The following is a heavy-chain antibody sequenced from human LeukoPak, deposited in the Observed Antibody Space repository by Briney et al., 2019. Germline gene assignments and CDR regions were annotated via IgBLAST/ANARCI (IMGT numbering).Heavy chain of an antibody. CDR2: IYPGDSDT. CDR1: GYSFTSYW. D-gene: IGHD6-13*01. J-gene: IGHJ5*02. Sequence: PGESLKISCKGSGYSFTSYWIGWVRQMPGKGLEWMGIIYPGDSDTRYSPSFQGQVTISADKSISTAYLQWSSLKASDTAMYYCARQGAAAANFNWFDPWGQGTLVTVSS. V-gene: IGHV5-51*01. CDR3: ARQGAAAANFNWFDP.